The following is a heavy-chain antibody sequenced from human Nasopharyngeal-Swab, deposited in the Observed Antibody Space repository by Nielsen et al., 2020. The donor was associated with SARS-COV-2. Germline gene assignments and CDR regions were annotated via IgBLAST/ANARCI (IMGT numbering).Heavy chain of an antibody. CDR3: AKERSDHITGNPYGMDV. CDR2: ISAYNGNT. D-gene: IGHD1-20*01. J-gene: IGHJ6*02. Sequence: ASVKVSCKASGYTFTSYGISWVRQAPGQGLEWMGWISAYNGNTNYAQKLQGRVTMTTDTSTSTAYMELRSLRSEDTAVYYCAKERSDHITGNPYGMDVWGQGTTVTVSS. CDR1: GYTFTSYG. V-gene: IGHV1-18*01.